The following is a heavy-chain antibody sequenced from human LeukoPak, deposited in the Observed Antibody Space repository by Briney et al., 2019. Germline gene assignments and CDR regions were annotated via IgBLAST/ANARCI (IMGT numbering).Heavy chain of an antibody. Sequence: SETLSLTCTVSGGSISSSSYYWGWIRQPPGKGLEWIGSIYYSGSTYYNPSLKTRPTISVDTSKNQFSLKLSSVTAANTAVYYCALAGVPHYYYGMDVWGQGTTVTVSS. CDR2: IYYSGST. J-gene: IGHJ6*02. CDR3: ALAGVPHYYYGMDV. CDR1: GGSISSSSYY. D-gene: IGHD2-15*01. V-gene: IGHV4-39*01.